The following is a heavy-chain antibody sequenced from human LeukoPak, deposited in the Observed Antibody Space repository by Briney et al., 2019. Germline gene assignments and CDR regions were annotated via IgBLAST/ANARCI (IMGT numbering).Heavy chain of an antibody. D-gene: IGHD1-26*01. CDR3: ARGRLGDFDY. CDR2: IYDSGST. J-gene: IGHJ4*02. V-gene: IGHV4-39*01. Sequence: PSETLSLTCTVSGGSIRSSYYYWGWIRQPPGKGLEWIGSIYDSGSTYYNPSLKSRVTISVDRSKNQFSLKLSSVTAADTAVYYCARGRLGDFDYWGQGTLVTVSS. CDR1: GGSIRSSYYY.